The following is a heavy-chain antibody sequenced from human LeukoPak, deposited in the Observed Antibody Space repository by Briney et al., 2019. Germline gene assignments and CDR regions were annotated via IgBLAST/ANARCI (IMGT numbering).Heavy chain of an antibody. CDR3: VRDNPRCCGVVPVNIDDF. Sequence: SGGSLRLSCAASGFTFSNAWMSWVRQAPGKGLEWISYISYDSAIKYYADSVRGRFTISRDNAKNSLSLQMHSLRAEDTAVYYCVRDNPRCCGVVPVNIDDFWGQGTLVTVSS. D-gene: IGHD2-15*01. CDR1: GFTFSNAW. V-gene: IGHV3-48*01. J-gene: IGHJ4*02. CDR2: ISYDSAIK.